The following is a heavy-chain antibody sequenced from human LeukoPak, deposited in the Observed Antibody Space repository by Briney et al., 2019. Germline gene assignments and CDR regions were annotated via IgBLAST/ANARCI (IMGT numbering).Heavy chain of an antibody. CDR2: INPNSGDT. CDR3: ARDAVAVGVRGSWFDP. J-gene: IGHJ5*02. D-gene: IGHD6-19*01. Sequence: GASVKVSCKASGYTFTAYYMHWVRQAPGQGFEWMGWINPNSGDTNYAQKFQGRVTMTRDTSITTAYMELSSLRSDDTALYYCARDAVAVGVRGSWFDPWGQGTLVTVSS. V-gene: IGHV1-2*02. CDR1: GYTFTAYY.